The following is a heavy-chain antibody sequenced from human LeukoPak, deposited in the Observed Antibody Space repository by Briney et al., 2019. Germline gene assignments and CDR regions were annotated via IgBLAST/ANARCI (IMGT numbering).Heavy chain of an antibody. V-gene: IGHV1-2*02. D-gene: IGHD3-10*01. CDR1: GYTFTGYY. CDR2: INPNSGGT. CDR3: ARDRYDPHIGSGRRTDV. J-gene: IGHJ6*02. Sequence: ASVKVSCKASGYTFTGYYMHWVRQAPGRGLEWMGWINPNSGGTNYAQKFQGRVTMTRDTSISTAYMELSRLRSDDTAVYYCARDRYDPHIGSGRRTDVWGQGTTVTVSS.